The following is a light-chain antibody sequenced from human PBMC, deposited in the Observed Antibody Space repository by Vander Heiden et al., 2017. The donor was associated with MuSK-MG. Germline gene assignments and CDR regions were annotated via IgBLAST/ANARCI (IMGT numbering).Light chain of an antibody. V-gene: IGLV1-47*01. CDR3: AAWDDSLTGPV. J-gene: IGLJ2*01. CDR1: SSNIGTNY. CDR2: RNN. Sequence: QSVLTQPPSASGTPGQRVTISCSGSSSNIGTNYVYWYQQLPGTAPKLLIYRNNQRPSGVPDRFSGSKSGTSASLAISGLRSEDEADYYCAAWDDSLTGPVFDGGTKLNVL.